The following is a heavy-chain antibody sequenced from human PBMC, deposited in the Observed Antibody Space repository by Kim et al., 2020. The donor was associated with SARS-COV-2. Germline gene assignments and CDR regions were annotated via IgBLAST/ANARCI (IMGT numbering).Heavy chain of an antibody. V-gene: IGHV3-15*01. CDR3: KALGWTGARNYFDY. J-gene: IGHJ4*02. Sequence: GGSLRLSCAASGFTFSNAWMSWVRQAPGKGLEWVGRIKSKTDGGTTDYAAPVKGRFTISRDDSKNTLYLQMNSLKTEDTAVYYCKALGWTGARNYFDYWGQGTLVTVSS. CDR2: IKSKTDGGTT. D-gene: IGHD7-27*01. CDR1: GFTFSNAW.